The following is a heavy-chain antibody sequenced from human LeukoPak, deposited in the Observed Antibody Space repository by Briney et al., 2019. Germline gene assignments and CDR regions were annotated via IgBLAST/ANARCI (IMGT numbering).Heavy chain of an antibody. CDR1: GGSVSSASYY. Sequence: PSETLSLTCTVSGGSVSSASYYWTWIRQPPGKGREWIGYIYASGDTNYNPSLKSRVTISVDTSKNQFSLKLSSVTAADTAVYYCARDPPVAGTSWGQGTLVTVSS. J-gene: IGHJ4*02. CDR3: ARDPPVAGTS. V-gene: IGHV4-61*01. CDR2: IYASGDT. D-gene: IGHD6-19*01.